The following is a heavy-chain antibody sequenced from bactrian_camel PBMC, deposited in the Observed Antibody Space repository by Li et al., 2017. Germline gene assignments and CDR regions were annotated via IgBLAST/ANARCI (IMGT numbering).Heavy chain of an antibody. Sequence: QLVESGGGLVQPGGSLRLACRAYGFTFETKAMSWVRQAPGKGLEWVSGISATGARTFYSNSVNGRSTISRDNANNMVYLQLNNLNTEDTAVYYCAKSLRVSYEEVYWGQGTQVTVS. CDR2: ISATGART. V-gene: IGHV3S36*01. CDR1: GFTFETKA. D-gene: IGHD5*01. CDR3: AKSLRVSYEEVY. J-gene: IGHJ4*01.